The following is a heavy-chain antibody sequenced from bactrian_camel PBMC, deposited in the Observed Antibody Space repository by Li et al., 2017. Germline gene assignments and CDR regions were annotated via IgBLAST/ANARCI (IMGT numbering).Heavy chain of an antibody. Sequence: HVQLVESGGGSVQSGGSLRLSCTASGYDTQSYCMAWFRQAPGKEREGVAAADVDGRSSRADSALGRFTISRDNARNTLYLQMNALKPEDTATYFCNVGLCGTWPPGQDNYWGHGTQVTVS. V-gene: IGHV3S26*01. J-gene: IGHJ4*01. D-gene: IGHD2*01. CDR2: ADVDGRS. CDR3: NVGLCGTWPPGQDNY. CDR1: GYDTQSYC.